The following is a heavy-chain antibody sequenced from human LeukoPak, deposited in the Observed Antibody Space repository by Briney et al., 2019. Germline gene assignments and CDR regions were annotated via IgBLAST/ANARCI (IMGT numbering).Heavy chain of an antibody. D-gene: IGHD3-22*01. CDR3: ARAVLYDSSGYYRQFDP. CDR1: DYTFTSYG. CDR2: INPSGGST. V-gene: IGHV1-46*01. Sequence: ASVKVPCKGSDYTFTSYGISWVRQAPGQGLEWMGIINPSGGSTSYAQKFQGRVTMTRDTSTSTVYMELSSLRSEDTAVYYCARAVLYDSSGYYRQFDPWGQGTLVTVSS. J-gene: IGHJ5*02.